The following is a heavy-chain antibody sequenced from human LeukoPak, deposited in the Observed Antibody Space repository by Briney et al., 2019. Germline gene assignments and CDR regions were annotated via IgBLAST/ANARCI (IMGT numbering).Heavy chain of an antibody. CDR1: GFTFSSYW. CDR2: IYSDGSGI. J-gene: IGHJ5*02. V-gene: IGHV3-74*01. Sequence: GGSLRLSCAASGFTFSSYWMHWVRQAPGKGLVWVSRIYSDGSGIAYADSVKGRFTISRDNAKNTLYLQMNSLRAEDTAVYYCARDAYRGSGNWFDPWGQGTLVTVSS. D-gene: IGHD5-12*01. CDR3: ARDAYRGSGNWFDP.